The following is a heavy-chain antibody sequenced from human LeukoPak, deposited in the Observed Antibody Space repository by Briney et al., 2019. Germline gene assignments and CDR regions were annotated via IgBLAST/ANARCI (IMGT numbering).Heavy chain of an antibody. J-gene: IGHJ6*03. Sequence: PGGSLRLSCAASGFTFSSYEVNWVRQAPGKGLEWVSYISSSGSTIYYADSVKGRFTISRDNAKNSLYLQMNSLRDEDTAVYYCARDGYSGYGLRYYYMDVWGKGTTVTVSS. CDR2: ISSSGSTI. D-gene: IGHD5-12*01. V-gene: IGHV3-48*03. CDR1: GFTFSSYE. CDR3: ARDGYSGYGLRYYYMDV.